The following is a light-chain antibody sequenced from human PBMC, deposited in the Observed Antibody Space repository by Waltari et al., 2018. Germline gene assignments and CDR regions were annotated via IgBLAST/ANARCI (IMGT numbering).Light chain of an antibody. Sequence: DIQMTQSPSTLSASVGDRVTITCRAIQRVSSWLAWYQQTPGQDPNLLILKASSLEKGVPSMFSGSGSGTEFTLTINSLQPDDFATSYCQQYKSPPWTFGQGTKVDI. J-gene: IGKJ1*01. CDR1: QRVSSW. CDR3: QQYKSPPWT. V-gene: IGKV1-5*03. CDR2: KAS.